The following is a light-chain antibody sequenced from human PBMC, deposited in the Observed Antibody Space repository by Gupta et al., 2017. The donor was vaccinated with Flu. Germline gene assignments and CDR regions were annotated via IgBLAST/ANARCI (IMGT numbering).Light chain of an antibody. Sequence: EIVLTQSPGTLSLSPGERATLSCRASQSVSSIFSGWYQQKPGQAPRLVMHATSSRATGIPDRFSGSGSGTDFTLTISRLEPEDFAVYYCHQYGNSPSTFGQGTKVEIK. CDR3: HQYGNSPST. CDR2: ATS. V-gene: IGKV3-20*01. J-gene: IGKJ1*01. CDR1: QSVSSIF.